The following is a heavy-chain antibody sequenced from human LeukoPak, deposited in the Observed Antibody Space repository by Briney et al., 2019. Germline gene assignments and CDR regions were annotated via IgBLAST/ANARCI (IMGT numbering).Heavy chain of an antibody. V-gene: IGHV3-9*01. J-gene: IGHJ4*02. D-gene: IGHD5-12*01. CDR2: INWNSDSI. CDR3: VTNGGGDSGYGNFDD. CDR1: GFTFDDYA. Sequence: PGGSLTLSCAVPGFTFDDYAMHWVRPVPAKGLDWVSGINWNSDSIGYTVMSRFTISRDNAKNSLNLQINSLRVEDTALYYCVTNGGGDSGYGNFDDWGQGSLVTASS.